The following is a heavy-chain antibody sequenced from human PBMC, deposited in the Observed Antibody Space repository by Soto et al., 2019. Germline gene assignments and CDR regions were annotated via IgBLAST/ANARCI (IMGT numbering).Heavy chain of an antibody. CDR3: ARGHLGYCTNGACYTSWFDP. CDR1: GYTFTSYY. CDR2: INPSGGST. J-gene: IGHJ5*02. Sequence: ASVKVSCKASGYTFTSYYMHWVRQAPGQGLEWMGIINPSGGSTSYAQKFQGRVTMTRDTSTSTVYMELSSLRSEDTAVYYCARGHLGYCTNGACYTSWFDPWGQGTLVTVSS. D-gene: IGHD2-8*01. V-gene: IGHV1-46*01.